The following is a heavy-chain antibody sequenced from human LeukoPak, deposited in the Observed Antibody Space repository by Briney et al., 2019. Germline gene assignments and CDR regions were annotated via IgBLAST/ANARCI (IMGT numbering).Heavy chain of an antibody. V-gene: IGHV4-59*01. CDR3: ARFRLYYFDY. J-gene: IGHJ4*02. CDR2: IYYSGST. Sequence: PSETLSLTCTVSGGSISSYYWSWIRQPPGKGLEWIGYIYYSGSTNYNPSLKSRLTISVDTSKNQFSLKLSSVTAADTAVYYCARFRLYYFDYWGQGTLVTVSS. CDR1: GGSISSYY.